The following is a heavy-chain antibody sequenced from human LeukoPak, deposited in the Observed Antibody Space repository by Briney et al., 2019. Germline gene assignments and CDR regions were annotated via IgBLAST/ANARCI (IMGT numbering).Heavy chain of an antibody. CDR2: INAGNGNT. J-gene: IGHJ3*02. CDR3: ARPIRAYYDILTGYDAFDI. V-gene: IGHV1-3*01. Sequence: ASVKVSCKASGYIFTSYVMHWVRQAPGQRLEWMGWINAGNGNTKYSQKFQGRVTITRDTSATTAYMELSSLRSEDTAVYYCARPIRAYYDILTGYDAFDIWGQGTMVTVSS. CDR1: GYIFTSYV. D-gene: IGHD3-9*01.